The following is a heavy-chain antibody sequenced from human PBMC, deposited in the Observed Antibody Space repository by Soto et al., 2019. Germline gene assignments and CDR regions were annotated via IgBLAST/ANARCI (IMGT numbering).Heavy chain of an antibody. CDR1: GGSISSSNW. CDR2: IFHNGNT. J-gene: IGHJ6*02. V-gene: IGHV4-4*02. CDR3: ASRTYAMDV. Sequence: QVQLQESGPGLVKPSGTLSLTCAVSGGSISSSNWWSWVRQPPGKGLEWIGEIFHNGNTYSNPSLTGRVIMSVDKSKNQFSLNLNSVTAADTAVYYCASRTYAMDVWGQGTTGTVSS.